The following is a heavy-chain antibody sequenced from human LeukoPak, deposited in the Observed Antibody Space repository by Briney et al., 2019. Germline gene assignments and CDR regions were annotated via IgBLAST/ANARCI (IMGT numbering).Heavy chain of an antibody. J-gene: IGHJ4*02. CDR3: AKDRWVVVVPAAIPYYFDY. CDR2: ISGSGGST. Sequence: GGTLRLSCAASGFTFSSYGMSWVRQAPGKGLEWVSAISGSGGSTYYADSVKGRFTISRDNSKNTLYPQMNSLRAEDTAVYYCAKDRWVVVVPAAIPYYFDYWGQGTLVTVSS. CDR1: GFTFSSYG. D-gene: IGHD2-2*01. V-gene: IGHV3-23*01.